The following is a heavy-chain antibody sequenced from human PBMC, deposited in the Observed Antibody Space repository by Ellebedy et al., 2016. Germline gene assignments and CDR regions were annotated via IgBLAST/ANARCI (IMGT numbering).Heavy chain of an antibody. CDR1: GGSTSGYH. CDR2: IRPSGSA. J-gene: IGHJ4*03. D-gene: IGHD4-17*01. V-gene: IGHV4-59*01. Sequence: GSLRLXXTVAGGSTSGYHWGWVRQPPGRRLELLGYIRPSGSANYNPSLSGRVTMSLDTSNNQFYLKLGSVTAADTAVYYCTRLDYGDHFDNWGQGTLVTVSS. CDR3: TRLDYGDHFDN.